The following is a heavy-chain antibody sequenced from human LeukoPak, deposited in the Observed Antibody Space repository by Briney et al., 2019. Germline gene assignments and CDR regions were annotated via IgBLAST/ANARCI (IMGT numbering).Heavy chain of an antibody. CDR3: AKGRYSSGWYYFDY. D-gene: IGHD6-19*01. Sequence: GGSLRLSCAASGFTFSSYAMSWVRQAPGKGLEWVSAISGSGGSTYCADSVKGRFTISRDNSKNTLYLQMNSLRAEDTAVYYCAKGRYSSGWYYFDYWGQGALVTVSS. V-gene: IGHV3-23*01. J-gene: IGHJ4*02. CDR1: GFTFSSYA. CDR2: ISGSGGST.